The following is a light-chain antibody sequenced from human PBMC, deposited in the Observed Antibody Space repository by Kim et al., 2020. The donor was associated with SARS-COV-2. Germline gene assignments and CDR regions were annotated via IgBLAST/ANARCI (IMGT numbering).Light chain of an antibody. CDR3: AAWDDSLRV. Sequence: TPGQRINNSGYGSSSNIGSNTVNGYQQRPGTAPKVHIYSNNQRPAGVPDRFSGSKSGTSASLAISGLQAEDEADYYCAAWDDSLRVFGGGTQLTVL. J-gene: IGLJ3*02. CDR1: SSNIGSNT. CDR2: SNN. V-gene: IGLV1-44*01.